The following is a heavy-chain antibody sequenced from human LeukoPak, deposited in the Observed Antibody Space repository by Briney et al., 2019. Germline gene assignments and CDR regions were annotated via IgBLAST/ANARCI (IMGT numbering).Heavy chain of an antibody. CDR3: ARAPPYYYYYMDV. J-gene: IGHJ6*03. Sequence: GGSLRLSCAASGFTFDDYGMSWVRQAPGKGLEWVSGINWNGGSTGYADSVKGRFTISRDNAKDSLYLQMNSLRAEDTALYYCARAPPYYYYYMDVWGKGTTVTVSS. V-gene: IGHV3-20*04. CDR2: INWNGGST. CDR1: GFTFDDYG.